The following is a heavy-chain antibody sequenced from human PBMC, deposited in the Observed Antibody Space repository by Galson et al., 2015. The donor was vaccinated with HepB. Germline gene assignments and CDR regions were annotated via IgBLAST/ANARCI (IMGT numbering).Heavy chain of an antibody. CDR2: ISGSGGST. CDR1: GFTFSSYA. V-gene: IGHV3-23*01. D-gene: IGHD3-10*01. J-gene: IGHJ4*02. CDR3: AKSDYYGSGSYSPTFDY. Sequence: SLRLSCAASGFTFSSYAMSWVRQAPGKGLEWVSAISGSGGSTYYADSVKGRFTISRDNSKNTLYLQMNSLRAEDTAVYYCAKSDYYGSGSYSPTFDYWGQGTLVTVSS.